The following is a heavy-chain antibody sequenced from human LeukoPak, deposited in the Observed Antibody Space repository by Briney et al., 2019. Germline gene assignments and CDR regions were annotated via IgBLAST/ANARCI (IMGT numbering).Heavy chain of an antibody. CDR2: TTNSGLTL. Sequence: GGSLRLSCAASGFTFSSYEMNWVRQAPGKGLEWVSYTTNSGLTLYYADSVKGRFTVSKDNAKNSLYLQMNSLRAEDTAIYYCARGRAMAVFDAFDIWGHGTMVTVSS. V-gene: IGHV3-48*03. J-gene: IGHJ3*02. D-gene: IGHD5-18*01. CDR3: ARGRAMAVFDAFDI. CDR1: GFTFSSYE.